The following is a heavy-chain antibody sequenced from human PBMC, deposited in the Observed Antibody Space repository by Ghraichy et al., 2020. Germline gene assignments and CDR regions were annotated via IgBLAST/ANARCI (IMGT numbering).Heavy chain of an antibody. CDR3: GRGGYLYGSNPVDY. J-gene: IGHJ4*02. V-gene: IGHV3-7*04. Sequence: GVLRLSCAASGFTFNTYYMTWVRQAPGKGLEWVANIKQDGGEKYYVDSVKGRFTISRDNAWDSVYLQMNSLRADDTAVYYCGRGGYLYGSNPVDYWGQGTQVTVSS. D-gene: IGHD5-18*01. CDR1: GFTFNTYY. CDR2: IKQDGGEK.